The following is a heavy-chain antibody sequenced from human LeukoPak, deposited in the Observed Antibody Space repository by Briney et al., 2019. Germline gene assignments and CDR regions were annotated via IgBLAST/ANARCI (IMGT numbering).Heavy chain of an antibody. D-gene: IGHD6-13*01. CDR2: ISAYNGNT. CDR1: GYTFTSYG. CDR3: ARGVFVTGYSSSWTDAFDI. Sequence: ASVKVSCKASGYTFTSYGISWVRQAPGQGLEWMGWISAYNGNTNYAQKLQGRVTMTTDTSTSTAYMELRSLRSDDTAVYYCARGVFVTGYSSSWTDAFDIWGQGTMVTVSS. J-gene: IGHJ3*02. V-gene: IGHV1-18*01.